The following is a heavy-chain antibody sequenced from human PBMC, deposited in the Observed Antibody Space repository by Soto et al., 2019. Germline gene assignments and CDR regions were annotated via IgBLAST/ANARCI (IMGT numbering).Heavy chain of an antibody. D-gene: IGHD6-13*01. CDR1: GGSMSRYY. Sequence: QLHLQESGPGLVKPSETLSLTCTVSGGSMSRYYWSWIRQPPGKGLEWIGYIYYSGSTNYNPSLKSRVTISVDTSKNQFSLKLTSVTAADTAVYYCARDSAAGTGDYDYWGQGTLVTVSS. CDR3: ARDSAAGTGDYDY. J-gene: IGHJ4*02. V-gene: IGHV4-59*01. CDR2: IYYSGST.